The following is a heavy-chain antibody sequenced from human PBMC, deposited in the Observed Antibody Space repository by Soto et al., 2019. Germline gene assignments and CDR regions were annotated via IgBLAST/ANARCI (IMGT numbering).Heavy chain of an antibody. CDR2: ISGSGGST. J-gene: IGHJ1*01. Sequence: PGGPLRLSCAASGFTFSSYGMSWVRQAPGKGLEWVSAISGSGGSTYYADSVKGRFTISRDNSKNTLYLQMNSLRAEDTAVYYCAKATYQWLVPLYFQHWGQGTLVTVSS. CDR3: AKATYQWLVPLYFQH. D-gene: IGHD6-19*01. CDR1: GFTFSSYG. V-gene: IGHV3-23*01.